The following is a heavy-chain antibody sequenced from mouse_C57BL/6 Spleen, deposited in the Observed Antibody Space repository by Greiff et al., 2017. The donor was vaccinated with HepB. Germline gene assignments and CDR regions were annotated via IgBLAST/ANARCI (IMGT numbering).Heavy chain of an antibody. CDR3: ASAKAYDYDGFAY. CDR2: IYPGDGAT. D-gene: IGHD2-4*01. Sequence: VQLQESGPELVKPGASVKISCKASGYAFSSSWMNWVKQRPGKGLEWIGRIYPGDGATNYNGMFKGKATLTADKSHSTAYMQLSSLTSEDSAVYFCASAKAYDYDGFAYWGQGTLVTVSA. J-gene: IGHJ3*01. V-gene: IGHV1-82*01. CDR1: GYAFSSSW.